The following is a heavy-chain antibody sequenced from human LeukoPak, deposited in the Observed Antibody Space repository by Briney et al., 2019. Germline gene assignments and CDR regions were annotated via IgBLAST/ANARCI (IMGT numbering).Heavy chain of an antibody. J-gene: IGHJ4*02. Sequence: GGSLRLSCAASGFTFSAYSMNWVRQAPGKGLEWVSFISAGRSSMHYADSAKGRFTISRDNAKNSLYLHMNSLRAEDTAVYYCATWRRYYDFDYWGQGTLVTVSS. CDR2: ISAGRSSM. D-gene: IGHD3-22*01. V-gene: IGHV3-48*04. CDR3: ATWRRYYDFDY. CDR1: GFTFSAYS.